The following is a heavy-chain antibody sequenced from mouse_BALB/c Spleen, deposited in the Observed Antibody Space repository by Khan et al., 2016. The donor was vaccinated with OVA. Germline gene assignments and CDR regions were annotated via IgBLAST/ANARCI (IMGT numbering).Heavy chain of an antibody. V-gene: IGHV2-6-1*01. CDR2: IWNDGTT. CDR3: ARQPYYHYNIMDY. D-gene: IGHD2-10*01. CDR1: GFSLTNYG. J-gene: IGHJ4*01. Sequence: QVQLKQSGPGLAAPSQSLSITCTISGFSLTNYGIHWVRQPPGKGLEWLVVIWNDGTTTYTSALKSRLTITKDNYQSQVFLKMNSLQTDDTAIYICARQPYYHYNIMDYWGQGTSVTVSS.